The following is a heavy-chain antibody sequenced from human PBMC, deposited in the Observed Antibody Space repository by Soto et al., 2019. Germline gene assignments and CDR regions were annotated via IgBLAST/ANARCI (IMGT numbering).Heavy chain of an antibody. J-gene: IGHJ4*02. D-gene: IGHD4-17*01. CDR3: AKGRWRVTTPLDY. CDR2: ISYDGSNK. V-gene: IGHV3-30*18. CDR1: GFTFSSYG. Sequence: QVQLVESGGGVVQPGRSLRLSCAASGFTFSSYGMHWVRQAPGKGLEWVAVISYDGSNKYYADSVKGRFTISRDNSKNTLYLQMNSLRAEDTAVYYCAKGRWRVTTPLDYWGQGTLVTVSS.